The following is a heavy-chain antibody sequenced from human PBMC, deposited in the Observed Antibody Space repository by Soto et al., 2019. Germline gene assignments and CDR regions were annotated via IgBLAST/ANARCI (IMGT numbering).Heavy chain of an antibody. J-gene: IGHJ6*02. CDR1: GGSISSGDYY. CDR3: ARDFLREDGMDV. CDR2: IYYSGST. Sequence: PSETLSLTCTVSGGSISSGDYYWSWIRQPPGKGLEWIGYIYYSGSTYYNPSLKSRVTISVDTSKNQFSLKLSSVTAADTAVYYCARDFLREDGMDVWGQGTTVTVSS. V-gene: IGHV4-30-4*01. D-gene: IGHD5-12*01.